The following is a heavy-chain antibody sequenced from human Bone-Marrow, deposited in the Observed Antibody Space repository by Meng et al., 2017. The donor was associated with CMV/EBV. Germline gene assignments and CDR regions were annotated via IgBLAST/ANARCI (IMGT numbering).Heavy chain of an antibody. V-gene: IGHV1-18*04. CDR3: ARLYPGSDYYCSGSLDY. Sequence: ASVKVSCKASGYTFTSYGISWVRQAPGQGLEWMGWISAYNGNTNYAQKLQGRVTMTTDTSTSTAYMELRSLRSDDTAVYYCARLYPGSDYYCSGSLDYWGQGTLVTVSS. CDR1: GYTFTSYG. CDR2: ISAYNGNT. J-gene: IGHJ4*02. D-gene: IGHD3-10*01.